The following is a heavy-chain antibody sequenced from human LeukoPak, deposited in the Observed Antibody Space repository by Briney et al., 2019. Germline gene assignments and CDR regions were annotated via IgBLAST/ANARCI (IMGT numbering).Heavy chain of an antibody. CDR1: GGSISSSSYY. CDR2: IYYSGST. J-gene: IGHJ4*02. D-gene: IGHD3-9*01. Sequence: PSETLSLTCTVSGGSISSSSYYWGWIRQPPGKGLEWIGSIYYSGSTYYNPSLKSRVTISVDMSKNQFSLKLSSVTAADTAIYYCARGGSRRHFDWFLYYWGQGTLVTVSS. CDR3: ARGGSRRHFDWFLYY. V-gene: IGHV4-39*07.